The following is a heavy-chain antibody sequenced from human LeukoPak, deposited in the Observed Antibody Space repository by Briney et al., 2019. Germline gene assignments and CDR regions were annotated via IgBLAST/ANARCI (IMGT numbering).Heavy chain of an antibody. CDR1: GFTFDDYA. CDR3: AKDRNLYSSGGTDY. V-gene: IGHV3-9*01. D-gene: IGHD6-19*01. J-gene: IGHJ4*02. CDR2: ISWNSGSI. Sequence: PGRSLRLSCAASGFTFDDYAMHWVRQAPGKGLEWVSGISWNSGSIGYADSVKGRFTISRDNAKNSLYLQMNSLRAEDTALYYCAKDRNLYSSGGTDYWGQGTLVTVSS.